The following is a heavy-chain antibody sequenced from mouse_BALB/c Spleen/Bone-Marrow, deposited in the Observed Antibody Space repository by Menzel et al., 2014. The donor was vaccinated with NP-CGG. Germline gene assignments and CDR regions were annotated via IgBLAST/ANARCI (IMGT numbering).Heavy chain of an antibody. Sequence: QVHVKQSGAELVKPGASVKLSCKASGYTFTGYTIHWVKQRSGQGLEWIGWFYPGSGSIKYNEKFKDKDTLTADKSSSTVYMELSKLTSEDSAVYFCARHEEGFISTAAWFAYWGQGTLVTVSA. CDR3: ARHEEGFISTAAWFAY. CDR2: FYPGSGSI. J-gene: IGHJ3*01. D-gene: IGHD1-2*01. CDR1: GYTFTGYT. V-gene: IGHV1-62-2*01.